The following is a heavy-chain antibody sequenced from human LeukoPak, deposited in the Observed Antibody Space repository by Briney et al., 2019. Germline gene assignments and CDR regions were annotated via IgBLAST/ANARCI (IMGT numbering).Heavy chain of an antibody. CDR2: INPSGGST. CDR3: AKGPARRIAVTDSTFHYYSYMDV. CDR1: GYTFTSYY. D-gene: IGHD3-3*02. V-gene: IGHV1-46*01. Sequence: ASVKVSCKASGYTFTSYYMHWVRQAPGQGLEWMGIINPSGGSTSYAQKFQGRVTITANRSTDTAYMELRGLTYEDTAVYYCAKGPARRIAVTDSTFHYYSYMDVWGTGTNVIVSS. J-gene: IGHJ6*03.